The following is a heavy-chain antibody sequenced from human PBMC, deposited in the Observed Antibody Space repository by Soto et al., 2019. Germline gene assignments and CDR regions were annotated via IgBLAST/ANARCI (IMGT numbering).Heavy chain of an antibody. V-gene: IGHV3-74*01. J-gene: IGHJ4*02. D-gene: IGHD6-19*01. CDR1: GFTFSSSW. Sequence: EVLLVESGGGLVQPGGSLRLSCAASGFTFSSSWMHWVRQAPGKGLVWVSRINSDASRTNYADSVKGRFTISRDNAKNTLYLQMNSLRVEDTALYYCARGPTGWYGYDYWGQGTLVTVSS. CDR3: ARGPTGWYGYDY. CDR2: INSDASRT.